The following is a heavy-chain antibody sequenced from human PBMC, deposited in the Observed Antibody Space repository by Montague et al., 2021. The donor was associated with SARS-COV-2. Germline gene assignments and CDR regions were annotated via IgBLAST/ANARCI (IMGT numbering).Heavy chain of an antibody. CDR2: IYYSGNTYT. CDR3: AREYFDSSCLVWFDP. Sequence: SETLSLTCTVSGDSVSSGAYYWSWIRQPPGKGLEWIAYIYYSGNTYTKSNLSLESRVSISVDTSKNQLSLKLTTGSASDTAVYYCAREYFDSSCLVWFDPWGQGTLVIVSS. CDR1: GDSVSSGAYY. J-gene: IGHJ5*02. D-gene: IGHD3-9*01. V-gene: IGHV4-61*08.